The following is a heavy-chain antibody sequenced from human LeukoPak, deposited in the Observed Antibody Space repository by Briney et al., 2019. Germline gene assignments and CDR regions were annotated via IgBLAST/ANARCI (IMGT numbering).Heavy chain of an antibody. V-gene: IGHV4-59*01. J-gene: IGHJ3*02. CDR2: ISNIGST. CDR1: GGSISSYY. Sequence: SETLSLTCTVSGGSISSYYWSWIRQSPGKGLEWIGYISNIGSTNYNPSLKSRVTISGDTSKNQFSLKLSSVTAADTAVYYCTRDRSALDTWGQGTMVTVSS. CDR3: TRDRSALDT.